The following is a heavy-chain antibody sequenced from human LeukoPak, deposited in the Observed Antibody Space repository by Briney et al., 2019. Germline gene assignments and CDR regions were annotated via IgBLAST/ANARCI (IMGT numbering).Heavy chain of an antibody. CDR2: IWYDGSYK. D-gene: IGHD3-22*01. V-gene: IGHV3-33*01. Sequence: GGSLRLSCAVSGFTFSSYGMHWVRQAPGKGLEWVAVIWYDGSYKYYADSVKGRFTISRDNSKNTLYLQMNSLRAEDTAVYYCARDPTAYYDSSGYYLNTVDYWGQGTLVTVSS. CDR3: ARDPTAYYDSSGYYLNTVDY. CDR1: GFTFSSYG. J-gene: IGHJ4*02.